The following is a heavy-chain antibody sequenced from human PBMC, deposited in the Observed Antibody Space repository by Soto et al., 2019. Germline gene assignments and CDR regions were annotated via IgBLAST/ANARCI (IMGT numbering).Heavy chain of an antibody. CDR2: VHSGGGT. CDR3: ATGGSGVFDY. CDR1: GFAVSSNY. V-gene: IGHV3-66*01. Sequence: EGSLRLSCAASGFAVSSNYMTWVRQAPGKGLEWVSVVHSGGGTYYADSVKDRFTLSRDNSKNTVYLQMNSLRAEDTALYYCATGGSGVFDYWGQGTLVTVSS. J-gene: IGHJ4*02. D-gene: IGHD6-19*01.